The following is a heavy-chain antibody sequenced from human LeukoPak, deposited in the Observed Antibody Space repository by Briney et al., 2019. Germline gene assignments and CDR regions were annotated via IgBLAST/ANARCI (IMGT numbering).Heavy chain of an antibody. CDR2: IDPSDSYT. CDR3: ARRVGGCGYYRPWFDP. J-gene: IGHJ5*02. Sequence: GESLKISCKGSGYSFTSYWISWVRQMPGKGLEWMGRIDPSDSYTNYSPSFQGHVTISADKSINTAYLQWSSLKASDTAMYYCARRVGGCGYYRPWFDPWGRGTLVTVSS. D-gene: IGHD3-3*01. CDR1: GYSFTSYW. V-gene: IGHV5-10-1*01.